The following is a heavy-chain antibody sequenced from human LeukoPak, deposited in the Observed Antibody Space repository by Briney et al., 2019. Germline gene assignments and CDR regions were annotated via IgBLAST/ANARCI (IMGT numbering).Heavy chain of an antibody. CDR3: ARRTNYYDSSGYYPYYFDY. J-gene: IGHJ4*02. V-gene: IGHV4-59*08. CDR2: IHYSGST. D-gene: IGHD3-22*01. CDR1: GASISSHY. Sequence: SETLSLTCSVSGASISSHYWSWIRQPPGKGLEWIGYIHYSGSTNCNPSLKSRVTISLDTSKNQFSLKLSSVTAADTAVYYCARRTNYYDSSGYYPYYFDYWGQGTLVTVSS.